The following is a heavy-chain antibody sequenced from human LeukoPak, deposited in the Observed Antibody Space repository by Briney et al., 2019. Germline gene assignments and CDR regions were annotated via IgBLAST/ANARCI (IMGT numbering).Heavy chain of an antibody. CDR1: GFTFSDYY. V-gene: IGHV3-30*18. CDR2: ISYDGSNK. J-gene: IGHJ3*02. CDR3: AKDRGANGDAFDI. D-gene: IGHD2-8*01. Sequence: PGGSLRLSCAASGFTFSDYYMSWIRQAPGKGLEWVAVISYDGSNKYYADSVKGRFTISRDNSKNTLYMQMNSLRAEDTAVYYCAKDRGANGDAFDIWGQGTMVTVSS.